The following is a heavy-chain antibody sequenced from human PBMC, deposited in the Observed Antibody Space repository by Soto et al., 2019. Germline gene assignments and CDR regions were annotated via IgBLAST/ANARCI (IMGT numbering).Heavy chain of an antibody. V-gene: IGHV3-30*18. J-gene: IGHJ4*02. CDR2: ISYDGSNK. D-gene: IGHD5-12*01. Sequence: GGSLRLSCAASGFTFSSYGMHWVRQAPGKGLEWVAVISYDGSNKYYADSVKGRFTISRDNSKNTLYLQMNSLRAEDTAVYYCAKDVGVMATILDYWGQGTLVTVSS. CDR3: AKDVGVMATILDY. CDR1: GFTFSSYG.